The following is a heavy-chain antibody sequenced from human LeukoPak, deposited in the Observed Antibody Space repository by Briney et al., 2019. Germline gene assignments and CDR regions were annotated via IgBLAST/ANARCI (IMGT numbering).Heavy chain of an antibody. V-gene: IGHV1-2*02. J-gene: IGHJ3*02. Sequence: GASVKVSCKASGYTFTGNYMHWVRQAPGQGLEWMGWINPNSGGTNYAQKFQGRVTMTRDTSISTAYMELRRLRSDDTAVYYCAIDSSGYYTDDAFDIWGQGTMVTVSS. D-gene: IGHD3-22*01. CDR3: AIDSSGYYTDDAFDI. CDR2: INPNSGGT. CDR1: GYTFTGNY.